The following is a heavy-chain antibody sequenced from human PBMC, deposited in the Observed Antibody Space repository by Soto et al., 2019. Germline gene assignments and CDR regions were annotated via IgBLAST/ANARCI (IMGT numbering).Heavy chain of an antibody. CDR2: ISSSGSTI. CDR3: AREISSSWYNNWFDP. Sequence: GGSLRLSCAASGFTFSSYEMNWVRQAPGKGLEWVSYISSSGSTIYYADSVKGRFTISRDNAKNSLYLQMNSLRAEDTAVYYCAREISSSWYNNWFDPWGQGTLVTAPQ. V-gene: IGHV3-48*03. J-gene: IGHJ5*02. CDR1: GFTFSSYE. D-gene: IGHD6-13*01.